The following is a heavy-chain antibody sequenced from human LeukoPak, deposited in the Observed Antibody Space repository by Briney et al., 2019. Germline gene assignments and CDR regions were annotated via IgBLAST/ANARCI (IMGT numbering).Heavy chain of an antibody. CDR1: GFTFSSYG. J-gene: IGHJ4*02. Sequence: GGSLRLSCVASGFTFSSYGMHWVRQAPGKGLEWVAFIRYDGSNKYYADSVKGRFTISRDNSKNTLYLQMNSLRAEDTAVYYCARYSRSIKTAYGSGSYREYWGQGTLVTVSS. CDR2: IRYDGSNK. V-gene: IGHV3-30*02. D-gene: IGHD3-10*01. CDR3: ARYSRSIKTAYGSGSYREY.